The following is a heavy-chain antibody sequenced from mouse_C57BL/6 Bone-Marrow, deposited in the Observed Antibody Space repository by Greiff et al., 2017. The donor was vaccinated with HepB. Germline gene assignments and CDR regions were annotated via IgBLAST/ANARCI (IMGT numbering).Heavy chain of an antibody. V-gene: IGHV7-3*01. Sequence: EVKLMESGGGLVQPGGSLSLSCAASGFTFTDYYMSWVRQPPGKALEWLGFIRNKANGYTTEYSASVKGRFTISRDNSQSILYLQMNAPRAEDSATYYCAREVYDGYLAWFAYWGQGTLVTVSA. CDR1: GFTFTDYY. D-gene: IGHD2-3*01. CDR2: IRNKANGYTT. J-gene: IGHJ3*01. CDR3: AREVYDGYLAWFAY.